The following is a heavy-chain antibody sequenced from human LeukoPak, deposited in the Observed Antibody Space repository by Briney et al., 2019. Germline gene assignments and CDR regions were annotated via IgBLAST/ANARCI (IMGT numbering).Heavy chain of an antibody. D-gene: IGHD6-13*01. Sequence: ASVKVSCKASGGTFSSYAISWVRQAPGQGLEWMVGIIPIFGTANYAQKFQGRVTITADESTSTAYMELSSLRSEDTAVYYCASRTYSSSWYGYYYYYGMDVWGQGTTVTVSS. V-gene: IGHV1-69*13. CDR1: GGTFSSYA. J-gene: IGHJ6*02. CDR2: IIPIFGTA. CDR3: ASRTYSSSWYGYYYYYGMDV.